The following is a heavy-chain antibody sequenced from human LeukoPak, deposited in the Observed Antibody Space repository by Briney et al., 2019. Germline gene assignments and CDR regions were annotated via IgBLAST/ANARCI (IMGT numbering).Heavy chain of an antibody. V-gene: IGHV1-2*02. Sequence: ASVKVSCEASGYTFTGYFVHWVRQAPGQGLQWMGWINPNTGGTNYAQKFQGRVTMTRDTSISTAYMELSRLRSDDTAVYYCASGDYGDPPLNYWGQGTLVTVSP. CDR3: ASGDYGDPPLNY. CDR2: INPNTGGT. CDR1: GYTFTGYF. J-gene: IGHJ4*02. D-gene: IGHD4/OR15-4a*01.